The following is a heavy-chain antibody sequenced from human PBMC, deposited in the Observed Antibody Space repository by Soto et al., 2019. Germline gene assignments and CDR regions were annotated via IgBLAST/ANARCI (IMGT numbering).Heavy chain of an antibody. Sequence: GGSLRLSCAASGFTFSSYGMHWVRQAPGKGLEWVAVIWYDGSIEYYADSVKGRLTISRDNSKNTLYLQMNSLRAEDTAVYYCAKDTYFHDSSGYYIFDYWGQGTLVTVSS. D-gene: IGHD3-22*01. J-gene: IGHJ4*02. CDR1: GFTFSSYG. CDR2: IWYDGSIE. V-gene: IGHV3-33*06. CDR3: AKDTYFHDSSGYYIFDY.